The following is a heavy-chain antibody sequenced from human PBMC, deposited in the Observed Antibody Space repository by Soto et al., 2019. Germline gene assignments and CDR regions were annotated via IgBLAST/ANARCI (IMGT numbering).Heavy chain of an antibody. Sequence: EVQLLESGGGLVQPGGSLRLSCAASGFTFSSYAMNWVRQAPGKGLEWVSTLSGSGGSTYYVDSVKGRFTISRDNSKNTLYLQMNSLRAEDTAVYSCTKNIGASGTNYYGMDVWGQGTTVTVSS. CDR2: LSGSGGST. J-gene: IGHJ6*02. CDR3: TKNIGASGTNYYGMDV. CDR1: GFTFSSYA. V-gene: IGHV3-23*01. D-gene: IGHD6-13*01.